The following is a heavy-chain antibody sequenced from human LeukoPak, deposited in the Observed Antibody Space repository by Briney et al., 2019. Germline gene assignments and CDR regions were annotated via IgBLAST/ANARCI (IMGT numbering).Heavy chain of an antibody. CDR3: AKRGVVIRVILVGFHKEANYFDS. CDR2: ISDSGGRT. D-gene: IGHD3-22*01. CDR1: GITLSKYG. J-gene: IGHJ4*02. V-gene: IGHV3-23*01. Sequence: VGSLRLSCAVSGITLSKYGMSWVRHAPGEGLEWVADISDSGGRTNYADPVKGRVTISREHPKNTLYLQMNSLRGEETAVYFCAKRGVVIRVILVGFHKEANYFDSWGQGALVTVSS.